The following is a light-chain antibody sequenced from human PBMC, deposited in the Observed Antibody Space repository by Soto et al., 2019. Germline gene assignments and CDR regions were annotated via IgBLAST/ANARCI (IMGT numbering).Light chain of an antibody. CDR3: QPFNSYPIT. V-gene: IGKV1-13*02. Sequence: AIQVTQSPSSLSASVGDRVTMTCRASQDIRGALAWYQQKSGKPPNLLIYDVSTLEGGVPSRFSGSGSGTEFTLTISSLQPEDFGTYYCQPFNSYPITFGHGTRLEIK. CDR2: DVS. J-gene: IGKJ5*01. CDR1: QDIRGA.